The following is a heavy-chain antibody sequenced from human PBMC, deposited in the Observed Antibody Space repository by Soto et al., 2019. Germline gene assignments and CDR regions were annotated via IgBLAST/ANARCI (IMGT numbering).Heavy chain of an antibody. V-gene: IGHV1-46*01. J-gene: IGHJ3*02. CDR3: ARDTGYDHDAFDI. Sequence: DSVKGSCKASGYTFITSYYTHWVRQAPGQGLEWMGIINPTGTMTKYSERFQGRLTMTRDTSTSTDYMELSTLTSEDTAVYFCARDTGYDHDAFDIWGQVTMFTVSS. CDR2: INPTGTMT. CDR1: GYTFITSYY. D-gene: IGHD5-12*01.